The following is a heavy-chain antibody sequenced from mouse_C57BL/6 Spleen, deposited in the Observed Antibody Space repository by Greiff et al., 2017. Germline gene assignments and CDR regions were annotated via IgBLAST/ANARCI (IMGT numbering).Heavy chain of an antibody. V-gene: IGHV5-15*01. Sequence: EVKLMESGGGLVQPGGSLKLSCAASGFTFSDYGMAWVRQAPRKGPEWVAFISNLVYSIYYADTVTGRFTISRENAKNTLYLEMSSLRSEDTAMYYCARGAGTSGYYFDYWGQGTTLTVSS. D-gene: IGHD4-1*01. J-gene: IGHJ2*01. CDR1: GFTFSDYG. CDR3: ARGAGTSGYYFDY. CDR2: ISNLVYSI.